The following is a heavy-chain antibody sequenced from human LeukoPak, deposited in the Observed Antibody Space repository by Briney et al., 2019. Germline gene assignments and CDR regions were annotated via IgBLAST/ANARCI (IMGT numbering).Heavy chain of an antibody. D-gene: IGHD6-19*01. CDR2: INPGGGST. Sequence: ASVKVSCKASGYTFTSYYMHWVRQAPGQGLEWMGIINPGGGSTSYAEKFQGRVTMTRDTSTSTVYMELSSMRSEDTAVYYCARDFEQWLVQGFDYWGQGTLVTVSS. J-gene: IGHJ4*02. V-gene: IGHV1-46*01. CDR3: ARDFEQWLVQGFDY. CDR1: GYTFTSYY.